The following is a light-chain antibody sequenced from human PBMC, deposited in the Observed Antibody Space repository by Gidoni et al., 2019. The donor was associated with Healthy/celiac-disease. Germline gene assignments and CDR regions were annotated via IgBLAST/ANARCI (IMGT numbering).Light chain of an antibody. J-gene: IGKJ4*01. CDR2: DAS. CDR3: QQRSNFLT. CDR1: QSVSSY. V-gene: IGKV3-11*01. Sequence: EIVLTQSPATLSVSPGERATLSCRASQSVSSYLAWYQQKPGQAPRLLIYDASNRATGIPARFSGSGSGTDFTLTISSLEPEDFAVYYCQQRSNFLTFGGGTKVETK.